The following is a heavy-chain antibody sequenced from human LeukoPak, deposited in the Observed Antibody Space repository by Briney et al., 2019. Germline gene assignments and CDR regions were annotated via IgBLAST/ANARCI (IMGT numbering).Heavy chain of an antibody. D-gene: IGHD3-3*01. CDR2: INHSGST. Sequence: SETLSLTCAVYGVSFSGYYWSWIRQPPGKGLEWIGEINHSGSTNYNPSLKSRVTISVDTSKNQFSLKLSSVTAADTAVYYCARESGYYDFWSGSLRGRLDVWGQGTTVTVSS. CDR1: GVSFSGYY. J-gene: IGHJ6*02. CDR3: ARESGYYDFWSGSLRGRLDV. V-gene: IGHV4-34*01.